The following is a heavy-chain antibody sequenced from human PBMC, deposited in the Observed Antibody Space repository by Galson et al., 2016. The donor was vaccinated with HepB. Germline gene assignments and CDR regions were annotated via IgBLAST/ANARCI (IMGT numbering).Heavy chain of an antibody. CDR3: ARTNMAVYYNYGMDV. Sequence: PALVKPTQTLTLTCTFSGFALSAPGTCVSWIRQPPGKALEWLALIDWDDFAYYSTSLKTRLTISQDTSKGQVFLTMTNMDPVDTATYYCARTNMAVYYNYGMDVWGQGTTVTVSS. CDR2: IDWDDFA. D-gene: IGHD2/OR15-2a*01. J-gene: IGHJ6*02. CDR1: GFALSAPGTC. V-gene: IGHV2-70*13.